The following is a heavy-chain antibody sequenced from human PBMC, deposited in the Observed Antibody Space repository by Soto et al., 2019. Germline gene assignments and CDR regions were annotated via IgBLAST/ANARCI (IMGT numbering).Heavy chain of an antibody. CDR2: MSGSGGTS. D-gene: IGHD3-3*01. Sequence: EVQLLESGGRLVEPGESLRLSCAASGFIFSSYAMSWVRQAPGKGLEWVSGMSGSGGTSYYTDSGKGRFTISRDNSKKTLYLQMNSLRVEHTALYYCAKGPIFGVENIYDYWGQGTLVTVSS. CDR3: AKGPIFGVENIYDY. J-gene: IGHJ4*02. CDR1: GFIFSSYA. V-gene: IGHV3-23*01.